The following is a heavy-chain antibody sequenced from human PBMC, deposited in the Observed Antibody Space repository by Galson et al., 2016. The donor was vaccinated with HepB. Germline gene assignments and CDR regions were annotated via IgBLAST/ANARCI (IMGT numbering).Heavy chain of an antibody. J-gene: IGHJ4*02. CDR2: TWYDGTDQ. D-gene: IGHD3-10*01. V-gene: IGHV3-33*01. CDR1: GFRFSNYG. CDR3: ARDGVYGSSTLDY. Sequence: SLRLSCAASGFRFSNYGMHWVRQAPGKGLEWLGSTWYDGTDQKYAVSVKGRFSISRDNSKNTLYLQMNSLRVEDTAVYYCARDGVYGSSTLDYWGQGTLVTVSS.